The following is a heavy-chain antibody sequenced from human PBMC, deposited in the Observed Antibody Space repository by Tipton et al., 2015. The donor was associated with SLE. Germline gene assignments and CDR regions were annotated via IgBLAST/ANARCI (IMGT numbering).Heavy chain of an antibody. J-gene: IGHJ6*02. CDR3: TSLSTRENYYVSDV. CDR2: INHGGST. CDR1: GGSVIGYY. Sequence: LRLSCVVNGGSVIGYYWSWIRQPPGKGLEWIGEINHGGSTNYNSSLKSRVTISVDMSKNHFSLQLRSLSAADTAVYYCTSLSTRENYYVSDVWGQGTTVTVSS. D-gene: IGHD1-26*01. V-gene: IGHV4-34*01.